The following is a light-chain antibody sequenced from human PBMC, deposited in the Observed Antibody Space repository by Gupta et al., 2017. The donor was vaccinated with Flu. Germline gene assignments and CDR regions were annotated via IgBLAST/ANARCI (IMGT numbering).Light chain of an antibody. CDR1: ALRKQY. CDR2: KDS. J-gene: IGLJ1*01. Sequence: SDELTQPPSLSVSPGKTGRTTCSGDALRKQYAYWYQQKPGQAPVLVMYKDSERPSGIPERFSGSSSGTTVTLTISGVQAEDEADYYCQSTDSSGSYVFETGTKVTGL. V-gene: IGLV3-25*02. CDR3: QSTDSSGSYV.